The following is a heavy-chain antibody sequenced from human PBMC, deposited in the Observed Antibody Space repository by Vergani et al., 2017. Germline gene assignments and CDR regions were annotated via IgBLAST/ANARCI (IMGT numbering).Heavy chain of an antibody. Sequence: VQLLESGGGLVQPGGSLRLSCAASGFTFSDYYMSWIRQAPGKGLEWVSYISSSSSYTNYADSVKGRFTISRDNAKNSLYLQMNSLRAEDTAVYYCARDMLAAAGTANYYYYYGMDVWGQGTTVTVSS. CDR2: ISSSSSYT. V-gene: IGHV3-11*06. J-gene: IGHJ6*02. CDR1: GFTFSDYY. D-gene: IGHD6-13*01. CDR3: ARDMLAAAGTANYYYYYGMDV.